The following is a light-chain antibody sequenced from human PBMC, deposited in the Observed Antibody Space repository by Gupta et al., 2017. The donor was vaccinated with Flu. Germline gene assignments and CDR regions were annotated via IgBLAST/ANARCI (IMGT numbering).Light chain of an antibody. CDR3: SSYTSSSVV. CDR2: EVS. J-gene: IGLJ2*01. V-gene: IGLV2-14*01. CDR1: SSDVCGYNY. Sequence: QSALSQPASVSGSLGQSLPISCTGTSSDVCGYNYVSWYQQHPGKAPTLMIYEVSYRPSAVSNRFSGSTSGNTASLTISGLQAEDEADYYCSSYTSSSVVFGGGTKLTVL.